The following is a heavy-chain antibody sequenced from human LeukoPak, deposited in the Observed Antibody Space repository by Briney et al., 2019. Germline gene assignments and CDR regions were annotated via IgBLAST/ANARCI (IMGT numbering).Heavy chain of an antibody. CDR3: ARLTMVRGVIIFFRFDP. J-gene: IGHJ5*02. CDR2: INHSGST. Sequence: SETLSLTCAVYGGSFSGYYWSWIRQPPGEGLEWIGEINHSGSTNYNPSLKSRVTISVDTSKNQFSLKLSSVTAADTAVYYCARLTMVRGVIIFFRFDPWGQGTLVTVSS. CDR1: GGSFSGYY. D-gene: IGHD3-10*01. V-gene: IGHV4-34*01.